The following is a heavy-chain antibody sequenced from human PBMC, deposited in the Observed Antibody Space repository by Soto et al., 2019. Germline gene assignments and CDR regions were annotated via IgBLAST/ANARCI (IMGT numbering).Heavy chain of an antibody. D-gene: IGHD2-15*01. J-gene: IGHJ6*02. CDR3: ASDCSGGSCYSTYYYGMDV. CDR2: IIPIFGTA. Sequence: QVQLVQSGAEVKKPGSSVKVSCKASGGTFSSYAISWVRQAPGQGLEWMGGIIPIFGTANYAQKFQGRVTITADESTSTAYVELSSLRSEDTAVYYCASDCSGGSCYSTYYYGMDVWGQGTTVTVSS. CDR1: GGTFSSYA. V-gene: IGHV1-69*12.